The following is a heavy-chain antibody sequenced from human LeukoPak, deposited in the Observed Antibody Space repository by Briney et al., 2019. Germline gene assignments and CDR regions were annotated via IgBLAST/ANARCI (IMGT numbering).Heavy chain of an antibody. D-gene: IGHD1-26*01. J-gene: IGHJ3*02. CDR1: GFTFSSYW. CDR2: IKHDGSDQ. V-gene: IGHV3-7*03. Sequence: GGSLRLSCAASGFTFSSYWMSWVRQAPGKGLELVANIKHDGSDQYYLDSVKGRFTISRDNAKNSLYLQMNSLRAEDTAVYYCARDREPVGATLGAFDIWGQGTMVTVSS. CDR3: ARDREPVGATLGAFDI.